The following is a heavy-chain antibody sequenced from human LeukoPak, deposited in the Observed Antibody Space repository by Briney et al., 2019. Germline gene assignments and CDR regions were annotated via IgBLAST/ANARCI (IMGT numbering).Heavy chain of an antibody. CDR3: ARGLGYDFWSGYFGVHWFDP. J-gene: IGHJ5*02. CDR1: GGSFSGYY. CDR2: INHSGST. D-gene: IGHD3-3*01. Sequence: SETLSLTCAIYGGSFSGYYWSWIRQPPGKGLEWIGEINHSGSTNYNPSLKSRVTISVDTSKNQFSLTLSSVTAADTAVYYCARGLGYDFWSGYFGVHWFDPWGQGTLVTVSS. V-gene: IGHV4-34*01.